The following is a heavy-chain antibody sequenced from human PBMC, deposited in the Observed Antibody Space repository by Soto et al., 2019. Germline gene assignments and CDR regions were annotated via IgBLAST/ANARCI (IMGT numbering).Heavy chain of an antibody. CDR2: IHYGGNA. V-gene: IGHV4-39*02. Sequence: SETLSLTCTVSGGSVNTYNLFWARVRQHPGKGLEWIASIHYGGNAYYSPSLTTRVTISRDTSKNRVSLELRSVTAADTAVYYCAREGALLYGGNSDYYYTMDVWGQGTTVT. CDR3: AREGALLYGGNSDYYYTMDV. J-gene: IGHJ6*02. D-gene: IGHD4-17*01. CDR1: GGSVNTYNLF.